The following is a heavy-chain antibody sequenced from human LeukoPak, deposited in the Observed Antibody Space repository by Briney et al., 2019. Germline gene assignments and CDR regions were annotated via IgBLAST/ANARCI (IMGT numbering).Heavy chain of an antibody. CDR2: IYYSGST. V-gene: IGHV4-61*05. CDR1: GVSITDDNYY. J-gene: IGHJ4*02. CDR3: ASSSGRHFDY. D-gene: IGHD3-22*01. Sequence: SETLSLTCSLFGVSITDDNYYWGWIRQPPGKGLEWIGYIYYSGSTNYNPSLKSRVTISVDTSKNQFSLKLSSVTAADTAVYYCASSSGRHFDYWGQGTLVTVSS.